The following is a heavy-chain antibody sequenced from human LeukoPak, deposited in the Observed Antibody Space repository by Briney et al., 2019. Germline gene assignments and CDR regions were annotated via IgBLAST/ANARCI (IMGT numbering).Heavy chain of an antibody. V-gene: IGHV3-74*01. D-gene: IGHD3-22*01. J-gene: IGHJ5*02. CDR3: ARGYYDSNDSNRSNWFDP. CDR2: LNTDGSST. CDR1: GFTFSSHW. Sequence: TGGSLRLSCAASGFTFSSHWMHWVRQAPGKGLVWVSRLNTDGSSTVCADSVKGRFTISRDNAKNTLYLQMNSLRAEDTAVYYCARGYYDSNDSNRSNWFDPWGQGTLVTVSS.